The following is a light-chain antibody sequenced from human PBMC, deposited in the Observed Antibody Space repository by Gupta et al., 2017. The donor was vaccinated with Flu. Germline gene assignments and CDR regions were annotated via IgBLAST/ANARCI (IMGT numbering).Light chain of an antibody. J-gene: IGKJ2*01. V-gene: IGKV1-39*01. Sequence: ETQMTQAPSSLSAAVGDRVTITCRASQKINKFLNWYQQEPGKAPEVLVYSGSSLQTGVPSRFSCSGSGTNFTLTISRLQPEDFATYYCQQTDSIPHIFGQGTKLEV. CDR3: QQTDSIPHI. CDR1: QKINKF. CDR2: SGS.